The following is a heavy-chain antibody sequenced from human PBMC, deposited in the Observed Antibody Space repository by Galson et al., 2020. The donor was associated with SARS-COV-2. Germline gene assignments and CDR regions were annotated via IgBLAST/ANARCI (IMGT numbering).Heavy chain of an antibody. CDR2: IYYSGTT. V-gene: IGHV4-59*11. CDR1: GGSISSHY. Sequence: SETLSLTCTVSGGSISSHYWSWIRQPPGKGLDWIGYIYYSGTTNYNPSLKSRVTRSVDTSKNQFSLKLRSVTAADTAVYYCARRYSSSWYFLDYWGQGTLVTVSS. J-gene: IGHJ4*02. CDR3: ARRYSSSWYFLDY. D-gene: IGHD6-13*01.